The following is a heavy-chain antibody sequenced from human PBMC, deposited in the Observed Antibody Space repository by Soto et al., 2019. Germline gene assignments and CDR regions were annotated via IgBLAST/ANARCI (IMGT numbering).Heavy chain of an antibody. J-gene: IGHJ4*02. Sequence: SVKVSCKASGFTFSSSSVQWVRQARGQRLEWIGWIVIGTGNTNYAQRFQGRVTFTRDMSTSTAYMELSSLRSEDTAVYYCAELPGDLDGWGKGTLVTVSS. V-gene: IGHV1-58*01. D-gene: IGHD1-1*01. CDR1: GFTFSSSS. CDR2: IVIGTGNT. CDR3: AELPGDLDG.